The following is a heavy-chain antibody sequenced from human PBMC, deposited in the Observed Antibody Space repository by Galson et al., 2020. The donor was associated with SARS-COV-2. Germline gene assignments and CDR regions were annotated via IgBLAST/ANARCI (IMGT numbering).Heavy chain of an antibody. V-gene: IGHV3-30-3*01. D-gene: IGHD1-26*01. CDR3: ASLGSYTFGFDY. Sequence: GGSLRLSCAASGFTFSSYAMHWVRQAPGKGLEWVAVISYDGSNKYYADSVKGRFTISRDNSKNTLYLQMNSLRAEDTAVYYCASLGSYTFGFDYWGQGTLVTVSS. CDR1: GFTFSSYA. CDR2: ISYDGSNK. J-gene: IGHJ4*02.